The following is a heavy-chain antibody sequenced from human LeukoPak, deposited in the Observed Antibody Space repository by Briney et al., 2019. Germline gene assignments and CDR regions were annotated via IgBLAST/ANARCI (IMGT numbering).Heavy chain of an antibody. D-gene: IGHD6-6*01. V-gene: IGHV4-61*01. CDR1: GASDSCGSSY. Sequence: SETLSLTCTVSGASDSCGSSYWTWIRQPPGKGLEWIGYIYYSGSTHYNPSLKSRVTLSVDRSKNQFSLKLTSVTAADTAVYYCANRGSIADWYFDLWGRGTLVTVSS. CDR2: IYYSGST. CDR3: ANRGSIADWYFDL. J-gene: IGHJ2*01.